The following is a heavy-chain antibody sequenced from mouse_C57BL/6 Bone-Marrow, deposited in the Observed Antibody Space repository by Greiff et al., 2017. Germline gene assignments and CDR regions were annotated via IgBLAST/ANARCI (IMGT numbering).Heavy chain of an antibody. V-gene: IGHV5-6*01. CDR3: ARQYGYDVRFAY. D-gene: IGHD2-2*01. CDR1: GFTFSSYG. CDR2: ISSGGSYT. J-gene: IGHJ3*01. Sequence: EVQLQESGGDLVKPGGSLKLSCAASGFTFSSYGMSWVRQTPDKRLEWVATISSGGSYTYYPDSVKGRFTISRDNAKNTLYLQMSSLKSEDTAMYYCARQYGYDVRFAYWGQGTLVTVSA.